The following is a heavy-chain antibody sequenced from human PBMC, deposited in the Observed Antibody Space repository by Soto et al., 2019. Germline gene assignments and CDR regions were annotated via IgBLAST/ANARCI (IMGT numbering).Heavy chain of an antibody. D-gene: IGHD5-12*01. V-gene: IGHV4-4*07. CDR1: GGSISSYY. Sequence: QVQLQESGPGLVKPSETLSLTCTVSGGSISSYYWSWIRQPAGKGLEWIGRIYTSESTNYNHSLTVRVSMSLDTFKMRSVLTPSSVMDAYAALYYCAGYRGSDYSGMDVWGQGTMVTVSS. J-gene: IGHJ6*02. CDR2: IYTSEST. CDR3: AGYRGSDYSGMDV.